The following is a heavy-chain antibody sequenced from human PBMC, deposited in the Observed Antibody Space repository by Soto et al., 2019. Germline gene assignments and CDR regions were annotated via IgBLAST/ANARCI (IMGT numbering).Heavy chain of an antibody. CDR3: AKGGPSVAATGSSFDY. Sequence: RRLSCAASGFTFSSYGMHWVRQAPGKGLEWVAVISYDGSNKYYADSVKGRFTISRDNSKNTLYLQMNSLRAEDTAVYYCAKGGPSVAATGSSFDYWGQGTLVTVSS. D-gene: IGHD2-15*01. CDR2: ISYDGSNK. J-gene: IGHJ4*02. CDR1: GFTFSSYG. V-gene: IGHV3-30*18.